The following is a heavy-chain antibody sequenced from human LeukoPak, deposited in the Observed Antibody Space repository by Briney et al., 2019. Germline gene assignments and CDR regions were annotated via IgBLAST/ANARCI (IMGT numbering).Heavy chain of an antibody. V-gene: IGHV4-34*01. CDR1: GGSISSGGYS. Sequence: MTSETLSLTCAVSGGSISSGGYSWSWIRQPPGKGLEWIGEINHSGSTNYNPSLKSRVTISVDTSKNQFSLKLSSVTAADTAVYYCAGPTYSGYDPDTYYYYYGMDVWGQGTTVTVSS. J-gene: IGHJ6*02. CDR3: AGPTYSGYDPDTYYYYYGMDV. D-gene: IGHD5-12*01. CDR2: INHSGST.